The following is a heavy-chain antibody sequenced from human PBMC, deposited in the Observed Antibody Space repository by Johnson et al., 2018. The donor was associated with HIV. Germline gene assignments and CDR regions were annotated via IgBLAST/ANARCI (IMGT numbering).Heavy chain of an antibody. CDR3: TTDLELAGLWFGELWDDAFDI. CDR1: GFTFSNAW. CDR2: IKSKTDGGTT. J-gene: IGHJ3*02. V-gene: IGHV3-15*01. D-gene: IGHD3-10*01. Sequence: MQLVESGGGLVKPGGSLRVSCAASGFTFSNAWMSWVRQAPGKGLEWVGRIKSKTDGGTTDYAAPVKGRFTIPRDDSTNTLYLQMNSLKTEDTAVYYCTTDLELAGLWFGELWDDAFDIWGQGTMVTVSS.